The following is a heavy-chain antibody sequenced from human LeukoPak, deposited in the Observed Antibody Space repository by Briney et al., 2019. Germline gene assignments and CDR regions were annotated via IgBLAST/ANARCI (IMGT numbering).Heavy chain of an antibody. J-gene: IGHJ4*02. V-gene: IGHV1-2*02. CDR1: GYTFTGYY. CDR3: ARDKSRSSGWYSYFDY. Sequence: GASVKVSCKASGYTFTGYYMHWVRQAPGQGLEWMGWIDPNSGGTNYAQKFQGRVTMTRDTSISTAYMELSRLRSDDTAVYYCARDKSRSSGWYSYFDYWGQGTLVTVSS. CDR2: IDPNSGGT. D-gene: IGHD6-19*01.